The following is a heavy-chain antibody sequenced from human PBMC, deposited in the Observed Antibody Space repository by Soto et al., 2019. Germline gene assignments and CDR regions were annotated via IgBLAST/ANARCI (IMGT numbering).Heavy chain of an antibody. V-gene: IGHV4-59*01. CDR2: IYCSGTT. Sequence: SETLSLTCAVYGGSFSGYYWSWIRQPPGKGLEWLGYIYCSGTTNYNPPLKSRITISVDTSGNQFSLKLSSVTAADTAVYFCARTYCATTACQAHGIDVWGQGTTVTVSS. J-gene: IGHJ6*02. CDR3: ARTYCATTACQAHGIDV. CDR1: GGSFSGYY. D-gene: IGHD4-4*01.